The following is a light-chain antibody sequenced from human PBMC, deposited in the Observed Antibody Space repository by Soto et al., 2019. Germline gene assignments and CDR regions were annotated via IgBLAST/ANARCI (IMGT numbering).Light chain of an antibody. CDR3: SSYRTSSTAVA. V-gene: IGLV2-14*01. CDR2: DVS. J-gene: IGLJ2*01. CDR1: RSDVGDYNY. Sequence: QSALTKPAYVSRSPGQSITISCTETRSDVGDYNYVSWYQQHPGKAPRLMLYDVSERPSGVSNRFSGSKSGNTASLTISGLHTEDEAQYYCSSYRTSSTAVAFGGGTKLTVL.